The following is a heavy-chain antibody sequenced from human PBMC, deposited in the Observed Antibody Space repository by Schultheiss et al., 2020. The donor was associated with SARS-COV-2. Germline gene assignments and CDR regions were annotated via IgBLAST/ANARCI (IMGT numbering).Heavy chain of an antibody. V-gene: IGHV4-59*01. CDR3: ARDNRDSGSYYPIYYYYGMDV. CDR2: LFYGGSP. J-gene: IGHJ6*02. Sequence: SETLSLTCTVSGDSIEGYYWHWIRQPPGKGLEWIGDLFYGGSPNYNPSLKSRLFISGDTSKYQVSLNVRSVTAADTAVYYCARDNRDSGSYYPIYYYYGMDVWGQGTTVTGSS. D-gene: IGHD1-26*01. CDR1: GDSIEGYY.